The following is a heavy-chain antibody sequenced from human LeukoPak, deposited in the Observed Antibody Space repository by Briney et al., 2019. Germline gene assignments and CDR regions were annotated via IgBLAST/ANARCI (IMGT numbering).Heavy chain of an antibody. D-gene: IGHD3-22*01. V-gene: IGHV1-18*01. J-gene: IGHJ4*02. Sequence: ASVKVSCKASGYTFTSYGISWVRQAPGQGLEWMGWISAYNGNTNYAQKFQGRATITADKSTSTAYMELSSLRSEDTAVYYCASAYDSSGPIDYWGQGTLVTVSS. CDR1: GYTFTSYG. CDR3: ASAYDSSGPIDY. CDR2: ISAYNGNT.